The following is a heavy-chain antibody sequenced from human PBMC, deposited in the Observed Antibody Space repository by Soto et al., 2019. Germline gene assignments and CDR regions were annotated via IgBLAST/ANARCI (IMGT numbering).Heavy chain of an antibody. D-gene: IGHD3-10*01. CDR2: IYSSGVT. J-gene: IGHJ3*02. V-gene: IGHV3-53*01. Sequence: GGSLRLSCAASGFTVSSNYMSWVRQAPGKGLEWVSVIYSSGVTYYADSVEGRFTISRDNSKNTLYFQMNSLRAEDTAVYYCARGGGSGSSRAFDMWGQGTMVTVS. CDR1: GFTVSSNY. CDR3: ARGGGSGSSRAFDM.